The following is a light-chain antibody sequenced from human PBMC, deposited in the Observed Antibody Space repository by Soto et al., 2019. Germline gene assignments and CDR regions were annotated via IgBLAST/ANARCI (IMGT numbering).Light chain of an antibody. CDR1: QDISNY. J-gene: IGKJ5*01. Sequence: DSQLTQSPSSLPASVGDRFTITCQASQDISNYLNWYRQKPGKAPELLINDASNLEMGVPSRFSGVGSGTDFTFTISSLQPEDIATYFCQKYDSLPINFGQGTRLEIK. CDR2: DAS. CDR3: QKYDSLPIN. V-gene: IGKV1-33*01.